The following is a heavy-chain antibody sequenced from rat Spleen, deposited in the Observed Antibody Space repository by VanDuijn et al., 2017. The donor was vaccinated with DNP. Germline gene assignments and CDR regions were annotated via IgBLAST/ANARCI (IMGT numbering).Heavy chain of an antibody. V-gene: IGHV5-7*01. CDR2: ISYDGSRI. J-gene: IGHJ3*01. D-gene: IGHD1-9*01. CDR1: GFTFSDYN. Sequence: EVQLVESGGGLVQPGRSLKLSCAASGFTFSDYNMAWVRQAPKKGLEWVGTISYDGSRIYYRDSVKGRFTISRDNAKSTLYLQMNSLRSEDMATYYCARWDSTGITTGFAYWGQGTLVTVSS. CDR3: ARWDSTGITTGFAY.